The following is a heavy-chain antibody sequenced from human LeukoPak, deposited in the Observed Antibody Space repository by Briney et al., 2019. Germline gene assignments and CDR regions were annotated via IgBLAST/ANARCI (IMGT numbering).Heavy chain of an antibody. D-gene: IGHD5-12*01. V-gene: IGHV3-21*01. J-gene: IGHJ4*02. CDR1: GFTSSGYS. CDR2: ISSSSSYI. CDR3: ARDGGYRAIDY. Sequence: GGSLRPSCAASGFTSSGYSMNWVRQAPGKGLGWVSSISSSSSYIYYADSVKGRFTISRDNAKNSLYLQMNSLRAEDTAVYYCARDGGYRAIDYWGQGTLVTVSS.